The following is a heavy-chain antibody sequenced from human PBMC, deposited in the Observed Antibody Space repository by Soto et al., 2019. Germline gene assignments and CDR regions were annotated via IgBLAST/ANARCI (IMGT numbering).Heavy chain of an antibody. V-gene: IGHV4-39*01. J-gene: IGHJ4*02. CDR1: GRSISSSSYY. Sequence: ETLYLACRVAGRSISSSSYYWGWIRQPPGKGLHLIGRVYYIDSTYYNPSPKSGVPISVETSKTQSSLKLSSGTAAYTAVYYCSSIAVSVPSTGLDYWGQEALVTVSS. CDR2: VYYIDST. D-gene: IGHD6-19*01. CDR3: SSIAVSVPSTGLDY.